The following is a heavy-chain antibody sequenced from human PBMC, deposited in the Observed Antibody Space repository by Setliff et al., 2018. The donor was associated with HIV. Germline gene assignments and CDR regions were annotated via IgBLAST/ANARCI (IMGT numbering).Heavy chain of an antibody. CDR1: GGSFSAYH. V-gene: IGHV4-34*01. CDR3: ARGRDYTGSWFRPFYLDF. Sequence: SETLSLTCAVYGGSFSAYHWSWIRQTPGKGLVWLGEINHSGSTAYNLALESRVSMSIDTSKNQFSLKLTSVTAADTAIYYCARGRDYTGSWFRPFYLDFWGHGNLVTVSS. D-gene: IGHD3-3*01. J-gene: IGHJ4*01. CDR2: INHSGST.